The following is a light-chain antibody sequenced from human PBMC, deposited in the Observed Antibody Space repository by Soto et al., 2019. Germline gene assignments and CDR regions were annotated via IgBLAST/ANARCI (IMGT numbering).Light chain of an antibody. CDR3: SSYTSSSTPV. Sequence: QSALTQPASVSGSPGQSITISCTGTSSDVGGYKFVSWYQHHPGKAPKLIIYEVSNRPSGVSNRFSGSKSGNTASLTISGLQAEDEADYYCSSYTSSSTPVFGGGTKVTVL. CDR1: SSDVGGYKF. V-gene: IGLV2-14*01. CDR2: EVS. J-gene: IGLJ2*01.